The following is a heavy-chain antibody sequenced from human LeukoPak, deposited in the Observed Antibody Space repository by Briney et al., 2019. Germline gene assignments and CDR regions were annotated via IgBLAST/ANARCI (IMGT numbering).Heavy chain of an antibody. Sequence: GGSLRLSCAASGFTFSSYNMHWVRQAPGKGLEWVSSISSSSTYIYYADSVKGRFTISRDNAKNSLYLQMNSLRAEDTAVYYCAKIPYYGSGSPLFDYWGQGTLVTVSS. V-gene: IGHV3-21*04. CDR2: ISSSSTYI. CDR1: GFTFSSYN. J-gene: IGHJ4*02. D-gene: IGHD3-10*01. CDR3: AKIPYYGSGSPLFDY.